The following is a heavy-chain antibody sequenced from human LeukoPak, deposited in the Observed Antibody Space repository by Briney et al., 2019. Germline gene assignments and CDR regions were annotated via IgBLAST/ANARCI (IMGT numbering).Heavy chain of an antibody. CDR2: INPRGGST. V-gene: IGHV1-46*01. J-gene: IGHJ5*02. CDR1: GYTFTTYY. CDR3: ARGVEQQLMRISYDP. Sequence: ASVKVSCKASGYTFTTYYMHWVRQAPGQGLEWVGIINPRGGSTTYAQKFQGRVTMTRDTSTSTVYMELSSLKSDDTAVYYCARGVEQQLMRISYDPWGQGTLVTVSS. D-gene: IGHD6-13*01.